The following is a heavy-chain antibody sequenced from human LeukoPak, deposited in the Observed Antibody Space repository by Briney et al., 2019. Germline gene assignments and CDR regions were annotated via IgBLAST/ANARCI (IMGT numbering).Heavy chain of an antibody. CDR3: ARDLVGATYYFDY. J-gene: IGHJ4*02. CDR2: ISYDGSNK. Sequence: PGRSLRLSCAASGFTFSSYAMHWVRQAPGKGLEWVAVISYDGSNKYYADSVEGRFTISRDNSKNTLYLQMNSLRAEDTAVYYCARDLVGATYYFDYWGQGTLVTVSS. V-gene: IGHV3-30-3*01. D-gene: IGHD1-26*01. CDR1: GFTFSSYA.